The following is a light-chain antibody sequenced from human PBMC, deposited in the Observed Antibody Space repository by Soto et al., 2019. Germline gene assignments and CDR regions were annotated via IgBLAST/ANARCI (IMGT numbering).Light chain of an antibody. Sequence: QSVLTQPPSVSAAPGQRVTISCSGSGSNIGNNFVSWYQQLPRTAPKLLIYDNNKRPSGIPDRFSASRSGTSATLGISGLQTGDEADYYCGTWDASLSAYVFGTGTKVTVL. V-gene: IGLV1-51*01. CDR2: DNN. J-gene: IGLJ1*01. CDR1: GSNIGNNF. CDR3: GTWDASLSAYV.